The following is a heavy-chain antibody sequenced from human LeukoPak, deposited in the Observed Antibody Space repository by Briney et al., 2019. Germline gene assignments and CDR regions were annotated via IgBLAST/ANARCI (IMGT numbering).Heavy chain of an antibody. V-gene: IGHV2-5*02. J-gene: IGHJ4*02. CDR1: GFSLSASGVG. CDR2: IYGDDDK. D-gene: IGHD6-13*01. CDR3: AHLEGGFSSDWYFQGFDY. Sequence: SGPTLVKPTETLRLTCTFSGFSLSASGVGVGWIRQPPGKALGWFALIYGDDDKRYSPSLKSRLTITKDPSKNQVVLRMTNMDPVDTAKYYCAHLEGGFSSDWYFQGFDYWGQGILVTVSS.